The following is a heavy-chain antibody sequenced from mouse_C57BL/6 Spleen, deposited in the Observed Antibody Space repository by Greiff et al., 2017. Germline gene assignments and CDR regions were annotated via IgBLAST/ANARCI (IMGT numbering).Heavy chain of an antibody. J-gene: IGHJ4*01. Sequence: VQLQQSGAELVRPGTSVKVSCKASGYAFTNYLIEWVKQRPGQGLEWIGVINPGSGGTNYNEKFKGKATLTADKSSSTAYMQLSSLTSEDSAVYFCARWGGSRGAMDYWGQGTSVTVSS. CDR2: INPGSGGT. CDR3: ARWGGSRGAMDY. V-gene: IGHV1-54*01. CDR1: GYAFTNYL. D-gene: IGHD1-1*01.